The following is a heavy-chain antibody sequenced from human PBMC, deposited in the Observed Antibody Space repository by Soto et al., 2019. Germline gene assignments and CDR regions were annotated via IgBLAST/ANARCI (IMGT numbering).Heavy chain of an antibody. Sequence: QVQLVESGGGVVQPGRSLRLSCAASGFTYSTFGMHWVRQAPGKGLEWVAVIAADGLAQYYADSVKGRFTISRDNSENTLFLQMNSLKTEDTAVYYCTTRGVIVVVPAPYGMDVWGQGTTVTVSS. CDR2: IAADGLAQ. CDR3: TTRGVIVVVPAPYGMDV. CDR1: GFTYSTFG. J-gene: IGHJ6*02. D-gene: IGHD2-2*01. V-gene: IGHV3-30*03.